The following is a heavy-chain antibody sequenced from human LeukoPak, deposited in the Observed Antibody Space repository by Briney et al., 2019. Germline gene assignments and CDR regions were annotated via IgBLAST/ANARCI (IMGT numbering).Heavy chain of an antibody. CDR3: GRDPNGDYVRAFEF. D-gene: IGHD4-17*01. CDR2: SSSGGANT. Sequence: GGSLRLSCAASGFTFSEYALVWVRQAPGKGLEWVSASSSGGANTLYADAVKGRFTISRDNSKNTLYLQMDGLRAEDTAVYFCGRDPNGDYVRAFEFWGHGTMVTVSS. CDR1: GFTFSEYA. J-gene: IGHJ3*01. V-gene: IGHV3-23*01.